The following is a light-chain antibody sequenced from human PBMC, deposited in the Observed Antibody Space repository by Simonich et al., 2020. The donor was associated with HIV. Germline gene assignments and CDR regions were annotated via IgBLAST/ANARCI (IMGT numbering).Light chain of an antibody. CDR3: QQSYITRT. CDR1: QTVNSN. V-gene: IGKV3-15*01. Sequence: EIVMTQSPATLSVSPGERATLSCRASQTVNSNLAWYQQKPGQAPTLLIYGASTRATGIPARFSGSGSETDFTLTISSLQPDDFATYYCQQSYITRTFGQGTKLEIK. CDR2: GAS. J-gene: IGKJ2*01.